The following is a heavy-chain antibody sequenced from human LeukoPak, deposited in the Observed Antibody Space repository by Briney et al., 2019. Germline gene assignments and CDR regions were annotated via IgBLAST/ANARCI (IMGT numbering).Heavy chain of an antibody. CDR2: IYYSGST. CDR3: ARDNIVVVPAAIVRYYYYGMDV. CDR1: GGSISSGDYY. D-gene: IGHD2-2*02. V-gene: IGHV4-30-4*01. Sequence: SQTLSLTCTVSGGSISSGDYYWSWIRQPPGKGLERIGYIYYSGSTYYNPSLKSRVTISVDTSKNQFSLKLSSVTAADTAVYYCARDNIVVVPAAIVRYYYYGMDVWGQGTTVTVSS. J-gene: IGHJ6*02.